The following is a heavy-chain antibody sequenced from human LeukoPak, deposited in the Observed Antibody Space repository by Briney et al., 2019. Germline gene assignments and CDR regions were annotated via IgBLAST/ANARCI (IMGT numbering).Heavy chain of an antibody. D-gene: IGHD2-21*02. CDR1: GYSISSGYY. J-gene: IGHJ4*02. CDR3: ARVFIVVVTALDY. Sequence: SETLSLTCTVSGYSISSGYYWGWIRQPPGKGLEWIGSIYHSGSTYYNPSLKSRVTISVDTSKNQFSLKLSSVTAADTAVYYCARVFIVVVTALDYWGQGTLVTVSS. V-gene: IGHV4-38-2*02. CDR2: IYHSGST.